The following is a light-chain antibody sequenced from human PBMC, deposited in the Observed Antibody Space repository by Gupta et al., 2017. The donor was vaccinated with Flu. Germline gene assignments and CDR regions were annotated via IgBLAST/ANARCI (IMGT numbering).Light chain of an antibody. CDR1: RSEVCCDRY. Sequence: RSEVCCDRYVHWYQQHKGKSPPLVIYDVSERPYGVPVHFSGSKSGDTASLTICGGLDDDDDDYFCRTYAGDTNHVVFGGGTKLAVL. CDR3: RTYAGDTNHVV. J-gene: IGLJ2*01. CDR2: DVS. V-gene: IGLV2-8*01.